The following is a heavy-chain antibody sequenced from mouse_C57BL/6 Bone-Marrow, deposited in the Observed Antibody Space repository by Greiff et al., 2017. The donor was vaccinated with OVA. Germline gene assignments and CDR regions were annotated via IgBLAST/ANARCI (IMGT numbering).Heavy chain of an antibody. J-gene: IGHJ4*01. Sequence: EVQLQQSGPELVKPGASVKISCKASGYTFTDYYMNWVKQSHGKSLEWIGDINPNNGGTSYNQKFKGKATLTVDKSSSTAYMELRSLTSEDSAVYYCASTYYDYPMDYWGQGTSVTVSS. CDR1: GYTFTDYY. CDR3: ASTYYDYPMDY. V-gene: IGHV1-26*01. CDR2: INPNNGGT. D-gene: IGHD2-4*01.